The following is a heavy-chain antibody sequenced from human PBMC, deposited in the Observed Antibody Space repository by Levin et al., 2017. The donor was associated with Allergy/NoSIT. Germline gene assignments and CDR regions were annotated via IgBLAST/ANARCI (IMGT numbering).Heavy chain of an antibody. V-gene: IGHV3-30*04. CDR2: ISYDGSNK. J-gene: IGHJ4*02. Sequence: QTGGSLRLSCAASGFTFSNYAMHWVRQAPGKGLEWVAAISYDGSNKYYADSVRGRFTISRDNSKNTLYLQMNSLRPEDTAVYYCARDMRAWGVVVINGDNDYWGQGTLVTVSS. CDR3: ARDMRAWGVVVINGDNDY. D-gene: IGHD3-22*01. CDR1: GFTFSNYA.